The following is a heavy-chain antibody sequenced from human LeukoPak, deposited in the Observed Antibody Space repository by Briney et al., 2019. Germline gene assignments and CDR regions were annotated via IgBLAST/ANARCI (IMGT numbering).Heavy chain of an antibody. CDR2: ISYVGSNE. V-gene: IGHV3-30-3*01. D-gene: IGHD5-18*01. Sequence: PGGPLRLSCAASGFNYSSFAMLWLRPAPGKGLEGVAVISYVGSNEYYADYGNGRFTSSRDDSKTTVYLRMRSLRAEDRAVYYCAGVLNCAGYGYFGYWGRGPGVTVS. J-gene: IGHJ4*02. CDR3: AGVLNCAGYGYFGY. CDR1: GFNYSSFA.